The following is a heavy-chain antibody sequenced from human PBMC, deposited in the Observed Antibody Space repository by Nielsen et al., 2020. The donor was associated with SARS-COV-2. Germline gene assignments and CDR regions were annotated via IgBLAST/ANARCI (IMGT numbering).Heavy chain of an antibody. CDR1: GFTFSNYV. CDR3: ARDGLHVDTAMVTWFYYYGMDV. Sequence: ESLKISCAASGFTFSNYVMNWVRQSPGKGLEWVANIKQDGSEKYYVDSVKGRFTISRDNAKNSLYLQMNSLRAEDTAVYYCARDGLHVDTAMVTWFYYYGMDVWGQGTTVTVSS. D-gene: IGHD5-18*01. V-gene: IGHV3-7*01. CDR2: IKQDGSEK. J-gene: IGHJ6*02.